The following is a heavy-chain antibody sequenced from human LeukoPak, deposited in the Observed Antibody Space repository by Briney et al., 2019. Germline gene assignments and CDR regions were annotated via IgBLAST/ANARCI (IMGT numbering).Heavy chain of an antibody. D-gene: IGHD4-23*01. CDR1: GFTFSSYW. V-gene: IGHV3-7*03. CDR3: ARHYGGLDY. CDR2: IKQDGSEK. J-gene: IGHJ4*02. Sequence: GGSLRLSCGASGFTFSSYWMSWVRQAPGKGLEWVANIKQDGSEKYYVDSVKGRFTISRDNAKNSLYLQMNSLRAEDTAVYYCARHYGGLDYWGQGTLVTVSS.